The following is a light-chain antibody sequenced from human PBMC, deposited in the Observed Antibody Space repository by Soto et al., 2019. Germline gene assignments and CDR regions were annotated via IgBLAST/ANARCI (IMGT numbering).Light chain of an antibody. V-gene: IGKV3-20*01. CDR1: QSVDSGD. Sequence: VLTQSPGTLSLSPGERATLFCRAGQSVDSGDLAWYQQKPGQAPRLLIYGASSRDTGIPDRFSGGGSGTDFTLTISSLEPEDVAVYYCQQYGSSPQLTFGGGTKVEIK. CDR2: GAS. CDR3: QQYGSSPQLT. J-gene: IGKJ4*01.